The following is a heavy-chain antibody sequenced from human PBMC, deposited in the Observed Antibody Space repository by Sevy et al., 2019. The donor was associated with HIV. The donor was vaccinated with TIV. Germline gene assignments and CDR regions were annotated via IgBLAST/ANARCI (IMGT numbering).Heavy chain of an antibody. V-gene: IGHV3-13*05. CDR1: GFTFSSYD. J-gene: IGHJ6*02. CDR2: IGSSGDP. D-gene: IGHD5-12*01. CDR3: ARSGGYSDNGMDV. Sequence: GGSLRLSCAASGFTFSSYDMHWVRQVTGKGLEWVSVIGSSGDPYYPGSEKGRFTISRENAKNSVYLQMNSLRAGDTAVYYCARSGGYSDNGMDVWGQGTTVTVSS.